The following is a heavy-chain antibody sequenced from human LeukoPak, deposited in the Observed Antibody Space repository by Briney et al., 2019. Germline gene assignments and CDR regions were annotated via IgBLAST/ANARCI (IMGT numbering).Heavy chain of an antibody. CDR3: ARGAKSITMVRGRSKTYYYMDV. V-gene: IGHV4-39*07. Sequence: SETLSLTCTVSGGSISSSSYYWGWIRQPPGKGLEWIGSIYYSGSTYYNPSLKSRVTISVDTSKNQFSLKLSSVTAADTAVYYCARGAKSITMVRGRSKTYYYMDVWGKGTTVTVSS. CDR2: IYYSGST. J-gene: IGHJ6*03. CDR1: GGSISSSSYY. D-gene: IGHD3-10*01.